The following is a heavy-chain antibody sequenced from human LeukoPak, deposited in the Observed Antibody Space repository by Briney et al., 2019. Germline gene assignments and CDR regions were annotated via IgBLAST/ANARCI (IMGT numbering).Heavy chain of an antibody. Sequence: GGSLRLSCTASGFTFGDYAMSWVRQAPGKGLEWVGFIRSKAYGGTTEYAASVKGRFTISRDDSKSIAYLQMNSLKTEDTAVYYCTRDGTDYVWGSYRPLGDYWGRGTLVTVSS. D-gene: IGHD3-16*02. V-gene: IGHV3-49*04. CDR1: GFTFGDYA. CDR2: IRSKAYGGTT. J-gene: IGHJ4*02. CDR3: TRDGTDYVWGSYRPLGDY.